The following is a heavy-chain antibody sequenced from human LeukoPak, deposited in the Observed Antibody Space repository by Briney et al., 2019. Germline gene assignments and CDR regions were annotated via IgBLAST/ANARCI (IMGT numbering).Heavy chain of an antibody. CDR2: INSDGSSR. V-gene: IGHV3-74*01. J-gene: IGHJ4*02. D-gene: IGHD2-15*01. CDR3: AREVCIGGSCSVFDY. CDR1: GFTFSSYW. Sequence: GGSPRLSCAASGFTFSSYWMHWVRQAPGKGLVWVSRINSDGSSRTYADSVKGRFTISRDNAKNTLSLQMNSLRTEDTAVYYCAREVCIGGSCSVFDYWGQGTLVTVSS.